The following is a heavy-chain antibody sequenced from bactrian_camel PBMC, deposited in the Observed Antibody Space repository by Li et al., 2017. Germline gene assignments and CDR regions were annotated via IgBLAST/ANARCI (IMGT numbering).Heavy chain of an antibody. D-gene: IGHD3*01. J-gene: IGHJ4*01. CDR1: GFQFADYP. Sequence: VQLVESGGGLVQPGGSLRLSCSASGFQFADYPMSWVRQAPGKGLEWVAQIAYDGWVSRYHDSAKGRFTISRDNAKDTLYLQMNSLKIEDTAVYYCALGSSRQATMTARGKGTQVTVSS. CDR2: IAYDGWVS. V-gene: IGHV3S42*01.